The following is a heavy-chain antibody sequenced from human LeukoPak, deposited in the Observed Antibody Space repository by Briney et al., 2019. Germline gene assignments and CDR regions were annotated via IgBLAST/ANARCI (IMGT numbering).Heavy chain of an antibody. D-gene: IGHD3-9*01. CDR3: ARDKADYDILTGYRYNWFDP. V-gene: IGHV3-30*04. J-gene: IGHJ5*02. CDR1: GFTFSSYA. Sequence: PGGSLRLSSAASGFTFSSYAIHWVRQAPGKGLEWVAVISYDGSNKYYADSVKGRFTISRGNSKNTLYLQMNSLRAEDTAVYYCARDKADYDILTGYRYNWFDPWGQGTLVTVSS. CDR2: ISYDGSNK.